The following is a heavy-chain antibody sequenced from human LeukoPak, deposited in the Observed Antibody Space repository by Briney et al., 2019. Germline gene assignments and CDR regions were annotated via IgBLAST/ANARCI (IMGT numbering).Heavy chain of an antibody. V-gene: IGHV3-7*01. CDR2: IKQDGSEQ. J-gene: IGHJ6*03. D-gene: IGHD3-3*01. CDR3: ARDGDYDFWSGSPYYYYYMDV. Sequence: GGSLRLSCAASGFTFTTYWMGWVRQAPGKGLEWVANIKQDGSEQYYVDSVKGRFTISRDNAKNSLYLQMNSLRAEDTAVYYCARDGDYDFWSGSPYYYYYMDVWGKGTTVTVSS. CDR1: GFTFTTYW.